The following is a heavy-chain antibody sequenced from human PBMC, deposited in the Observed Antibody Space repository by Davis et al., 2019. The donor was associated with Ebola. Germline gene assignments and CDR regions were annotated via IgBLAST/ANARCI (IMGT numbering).Heavy chain of an antibody. D-gene: IGHD2-15*01. J-gene: IGHJ6*02. CDR3: ARGPPNCSGGSCYTTLGYYYYGMDV. CDR1: GGTFSSYA. Sequence: SVKVSCKASGGTFSSYAISWVRQAPGQGLEWMGWIIPIFGTANYAQKFQGRVTITADKSTSTAYMELSSLRSEDTAVYYCARGPPNCSGGSCYTTLGYYYYGMDVWGQGTTVTVSS. CDR2: IIPIFGTA. V-gene: IGHV1-69*06.